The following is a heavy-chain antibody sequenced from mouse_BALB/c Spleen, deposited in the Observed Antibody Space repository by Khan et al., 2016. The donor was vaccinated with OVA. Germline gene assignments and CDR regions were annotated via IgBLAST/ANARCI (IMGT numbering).Heavy chain of an antibody. CDR2: INSDGYTT. J-gene: IGHJ3*01. Sequence: EVELVESGGDLVRPGGSLKLSCAASGFTFSAYGMSWVRQSPDKRLEWVATINSDGYTTYYPAVLRGRFIISRDNAKNTLYLQMRSLKSEDTAMYYCASHLSGSFAYWGQGTLVTVSA. CDR1: GFTFSAYG. D-gene: IGHD1-3*01. CDR3: ASHLSGSFAY. V-gene: IGHV5-6*01.